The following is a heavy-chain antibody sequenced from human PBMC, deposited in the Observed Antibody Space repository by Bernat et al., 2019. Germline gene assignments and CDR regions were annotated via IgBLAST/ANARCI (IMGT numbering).Heavy chain of an antibody. CDR2: IYYSGST. CDR3: ARQDLSTGYYGIGPPILKNNWFDP. D-gene: IGHD3/OR15-3a*01. V-gene: IGHV4-39*01. Sequence: QLQLQESGPGLVKPSETLSLTCTVSGGSISSSSYYWGWIRQPPGKGLEWIGSIYYSGSTYYNPSLKSRVTISVDTSKNQFSTKLSSVTAADTAVYYCARQDLSTGYYGIGPPILKNNWFDPWGQGTLVTVSS. CDR1: GGSISSSSYY. J-gene: IGHJ5*02.